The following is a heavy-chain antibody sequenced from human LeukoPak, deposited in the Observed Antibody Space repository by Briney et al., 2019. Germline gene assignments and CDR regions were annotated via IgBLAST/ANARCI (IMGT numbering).Heavy chain of an antibody. CDR1: GGSFSGYY. V-gene: IGHV4-34*01. D-gene: IGHD3-9*01. CDR3: ARHRRRYFDWSPFDY. Sequence: SETLSLTCAAYGGSFSGYYWSWIRQPPGKGLEWIGEINHSGSTNYNPSLKSRVTISVDTSKNQFSLKLSSVTAADTAVYYCARHRRRYFDWSPFDYWGQGTLVTVSS. CDR2: INHSGST. J-gene: IGHJ4*02.